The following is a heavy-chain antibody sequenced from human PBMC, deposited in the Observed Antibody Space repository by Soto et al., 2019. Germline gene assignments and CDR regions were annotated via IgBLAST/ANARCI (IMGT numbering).Heavy chain of an antibody. J-gene: IGHJ4*02. CDR1: GDSFTSSSYY. Sequence: HLPLQESGPGLVKPSETLSLTCTVSGDSFTSSSYYWGWISQPPGKGLGWIGSVLYSGSTDYNPSLKSRVTISVDSPKNQLSLTLSSVTAADTAVYYCARLVQGYFDYWGQGTLVTVSS. CDR2: VLYSGST. V-gene: IGHV4-39*01. CDR3: ARLVQGYFDY.